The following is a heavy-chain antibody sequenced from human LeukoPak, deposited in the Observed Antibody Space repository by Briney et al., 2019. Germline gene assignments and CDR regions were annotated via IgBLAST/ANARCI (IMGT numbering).Heavy chain of an antibody. CDR2: IENDATT. D-gene: IGHD4-23*01. CDR1: GFTVSSNH. V-gene: IGHV3-53*01. CDR3: NGYGGNSV. Sequence: QPGGSLRLSCAVSGFTVSSNHMSWVRQAAGKGLEWVSLIENDATTYYADSVKGRFTISRDNSENTLYIQMNSLRVEDTAVYYCNGYGGNSVWGQGTLVTVSS. J-gene: IGHJ4*02.